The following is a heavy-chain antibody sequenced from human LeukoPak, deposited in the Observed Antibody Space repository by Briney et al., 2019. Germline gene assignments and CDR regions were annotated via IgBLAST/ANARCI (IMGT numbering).Heavy chain of an antibody. CDR3: ARGLEYSSSSAFDY. CDR2: IWYDGSNK. CDR1: GFTFSSSG. J-gene: IGHJ4*02. D-gene: IGHD6-6*01. Sequence: GRSLRLSCAASGFTFSSSGMHWVRQAPGKGLEWVAVIWYDGSNKYYADSVKGRFTITRDNSKNTLYLHMNSLRAEDTAVYYCARGLEYSSSSAFDYWDQGTLVTVSS. V-gene: IGHV3-33*01.